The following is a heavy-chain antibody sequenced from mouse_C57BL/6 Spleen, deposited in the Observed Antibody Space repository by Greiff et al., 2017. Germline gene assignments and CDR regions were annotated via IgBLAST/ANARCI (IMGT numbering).Heavy chain of an antibody. J-gene: IGHJ3*01. D-gene: IGHD2-2*01. CDR2: ISLKSDNYAT. Sequence: EVKVEESGGGLVQPGGSMKLSCVASGFTFSNYWMNWVRQSPETGLEWVAQISLKSDNYATHYAVSVNGRFTISRDDSKSRGYLQMINLRAEDTGIYYCTSMVTTAGFADWGQGTLVTVSA. CDR3: TSMVTTAGFAD. V-gene: IGHV6-3*01. CDR1: GFTFSNYW.